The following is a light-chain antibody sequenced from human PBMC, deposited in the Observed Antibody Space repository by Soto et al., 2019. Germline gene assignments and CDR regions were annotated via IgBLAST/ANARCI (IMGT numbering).Light chain of an antibody. J-gene: IGKJ1*01. Sequence: DIQMTQSPSTLSASVGDRVTITCRASQSISKWVGWYRQKRGRAPKLLIFDASSLDSGVPSRFSGSGSETEFTLTISSLQPDDFATYYCQQYNSYSWTFGQGTKVEIK. CDR3: QQYNSYSWT. CDR2: DAS. V-gene: IGKV1-5*01. CDR1: QSISKW.